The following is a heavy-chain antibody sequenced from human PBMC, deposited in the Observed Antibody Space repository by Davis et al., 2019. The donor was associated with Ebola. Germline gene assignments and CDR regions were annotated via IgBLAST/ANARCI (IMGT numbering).Heavy chain of an antibody. CDR3: AKKFLATRNQYFDY. Sequence: PGGSLRLSCAASGFRFKDYGLHWVRQAPGKGLEWVAYIQDDGSDEDYGDSVMGRFTISRDNSKNTLYLQMHSLRAEDTAVYYCAKKFLATRNQYFDYWGQGTLVTVSS. CDR2: IQDDGSDE. J-gene: IGHJ4*02. D-gene: IGHD1-14*01. CDR1: GFRFKDYG. V-gene: IGHV3-30*02.